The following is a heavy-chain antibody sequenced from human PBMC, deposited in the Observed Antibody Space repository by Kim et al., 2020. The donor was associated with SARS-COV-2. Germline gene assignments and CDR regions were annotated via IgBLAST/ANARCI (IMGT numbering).Heavy chain of an antibody. Sequence: SETLSLTCTVFGDSINSYFWSWIRQPPGKGLEWIGYMHHSGSANYNPSLKSRVTISLDASKNQFSLKLSSVTAADTAVYYCARGGGGDCYSCVGIDIWGQGTMVTVSS. V-gene: IGHV4-59*01. CDR2: MHHSGSA. CDR3: ARGGGGDCYSCVGIDI. J-gene: IGHJ3*02. CDR1: GDSINSYF. D-gene: IGHD2-21*02.